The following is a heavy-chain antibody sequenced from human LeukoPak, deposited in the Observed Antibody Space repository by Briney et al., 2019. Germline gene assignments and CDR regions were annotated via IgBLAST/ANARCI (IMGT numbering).Heavy chain of an antibody. CDR1: GYTFTSYD. Sequence: GASVKVSCKASGYTFTSYDINWVRQAPGQGLEWMGWISSYSGNTNYAQKLQGRVTMTTDTSTSTAYMELRSLRSDDTAVYYCARDESGPFDYWGQGTLVTVSS. V-gene: IGHV1-18*01. J-gene: IGHJ4*02. D-gene: IGHD1-26*01. CDR3: ARDESGPFDY. CDR2: ISSYSGNT.